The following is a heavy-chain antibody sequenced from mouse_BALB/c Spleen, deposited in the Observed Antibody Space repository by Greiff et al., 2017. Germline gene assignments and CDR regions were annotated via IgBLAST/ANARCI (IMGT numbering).Heavy chain of an antibody. Sequence: VQLQESGPGLVAPSQSLSITCTVSGFSLTSYGVHWVRQPPGKGLEWLGVIWAGGSTNYNSALMSRLSISKDNSKSQVFLKMNSLQTDDTAMYYCAREREKSTMITTGAMDYWGQGTSVTVSS. CDR1: GFSLTSYG. CDR3: AREREKSTMITTGAMDY. D-gene: IGHD2-4*01. J-gene: IGHJ4*01. V-gene: IGHV2-9*02. CDR2: IWAGGST.